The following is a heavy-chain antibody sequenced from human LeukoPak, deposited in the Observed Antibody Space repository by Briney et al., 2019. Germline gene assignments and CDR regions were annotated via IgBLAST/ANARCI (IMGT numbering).Heavy chain of an antibody. J-gene: IGHJ3*02. D-gene: IGHD2-21*02. CDR1: GSSFRSGHY. Sequence: SETLSLTCSVSGSSFRSGHYWGWIRQSSGEGLEWIGNVHVTGYANYNPSLRSRVTISVDPSKSQFSLRLTSVTAADTAVYYCARTVVTATIDGFQIWGQGTMVTVSS. CDR3: ARTVVTATIDGFQI. V-gene: IGHV4-38-2*02. CDR2: VHVTGYA.